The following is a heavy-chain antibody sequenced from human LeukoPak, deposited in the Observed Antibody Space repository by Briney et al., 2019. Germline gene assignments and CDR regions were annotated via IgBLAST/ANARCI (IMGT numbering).Heavy chain of an antibody. J-gene: IGHJ3*02. CDR3: ARITMIVVVTPRAFDI. D-gene: IGHD3-22*01. CDR2: INHSGST. Sequence: SETLSLTCAVYGGSFSGYYWSLIRQPPGKGLEWIGEINHSGSTNYNPSLKSRVTISVDTSKNQFSLKLSSVTAADTAVYYCARITMIVVVTPRAFDIWGQGTMVTVSS. V-gene: IGHV4-34*01. CDR1: GGSFSGYY.